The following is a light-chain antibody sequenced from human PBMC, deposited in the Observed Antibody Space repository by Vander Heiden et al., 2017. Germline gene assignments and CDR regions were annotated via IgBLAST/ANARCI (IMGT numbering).Light chain of an antibody. CDR1: NVGHKY. Sequence: SLDLTQPPSVSVSPGPTASIPCSGPNVGHKYTSWYHHKVGQSPMLRIYRDSQRPAGSPERLTGSNAGNTATLTSSGTQALDEADYYCQAWDSGTAMFGGGTKLTVL. J-gene: IGLJ3*02. CDR3: QAWDSGTAM. V-gene: IGLV3-1*01. CDR2: RDS.